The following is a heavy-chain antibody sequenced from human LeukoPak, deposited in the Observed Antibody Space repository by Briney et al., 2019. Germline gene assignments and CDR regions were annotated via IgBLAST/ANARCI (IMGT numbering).Heavy chain of an antibody. CDR3: ARAGNGDILTGRYYYNYYGMDV. CDR2: IKQDGGEK. J-gene: IGHJ6*02. D-gene: IGHD3-9*01. Sequence: GGSLRLSCAASGFTFSSYWMSWVRQAPGKGLEWVANIKQDGGEKHYVDSVKGRFTISRDNAKNSLYLQMNSLRAEDTAVYYCARAGNGDILTGRYYYNYYGMDVWGQGTTVTVSS. CDR1: GFTFSSYW. V-gene: IGHV3-7*01.